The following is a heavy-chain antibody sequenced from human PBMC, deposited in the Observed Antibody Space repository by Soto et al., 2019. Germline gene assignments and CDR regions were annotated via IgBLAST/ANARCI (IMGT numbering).Heavy chain of an antibody. CDR1: GFTFSSYS. D-gene: IGHD5-12*01. V-gene: IGHV3-48*01. J-gene: IGHJ4*02. CDR3: ARGCLGGVASIRGDY. Sequence: EVQLVEFGGGLVQPGGSLRLSCAASGFTFSSYSMNWVRQAPGKGLEWVSYISSSSGPIYYADSVKGRFTISRDNAKKSLYLQMNSLRAEDTAVYYCARGCLGGVASIRGDYWGQGTLVSVSS. CDR2: ISSSSGPI.